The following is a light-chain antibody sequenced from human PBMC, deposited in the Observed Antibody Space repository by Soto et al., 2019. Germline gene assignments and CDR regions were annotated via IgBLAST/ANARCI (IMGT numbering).Light chain of an antibody. CDR2: DVS. V-gene: IGLV2-11*01. Sequence: QSALTQPRSVSGSPGQSVTISCNGTSNDVGGYNYVSWYQQYPGKAPKLIIYDVSKRPSGVPDRFSGSKSGNTASLTISGLQAEDEADYYCCSYAGTYTLWVFGGGTKLTVL. CDR1: SNDVGGYNY. J-gene: IGLJ3*02. CDR3: CSYAGTYTLWV.